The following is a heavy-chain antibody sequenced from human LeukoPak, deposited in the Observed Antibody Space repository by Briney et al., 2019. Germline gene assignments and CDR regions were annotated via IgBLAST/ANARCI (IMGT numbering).Heavy chain of an antibody. Sequence: GGSLRLSCAASGFTFSDHYMDWVRQAPGKGLEWVGRTRKKANSYTTEYAASVKGRFTISRDDSKNSLYLQMNSLKTEDTAVYYCASHVFWGQGTMVTVSS. CDR3: ASHVF. CDR2: TRKKANSYTT. V-gene: IGHV3-72*01. J-gene: IGHJ3*01. CDR1: GFTFSDHY.